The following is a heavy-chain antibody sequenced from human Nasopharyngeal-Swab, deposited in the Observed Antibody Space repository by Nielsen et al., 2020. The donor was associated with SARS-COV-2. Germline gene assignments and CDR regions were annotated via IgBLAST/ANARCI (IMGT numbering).Heavy chain of an antibody. Sequence: GESLKISCAASGFTFSRYTMHWVRQAPGKGLEWVAVISYDGSNKYYADSVKGRFTISRDISKNTLYLQMNSPRAEETAGFYRASTPLDSSGYYYAFHYWGRGTLVTVSS. CDR2: ISYDGSNK. J-gene: IGHJ4*02. CDR3: ASTPLDSSGYYYAFHY. D-gene: IGHD3-22*01. CDR1: GFTFSRYT. V-gene: IGHV3-30-3*01.